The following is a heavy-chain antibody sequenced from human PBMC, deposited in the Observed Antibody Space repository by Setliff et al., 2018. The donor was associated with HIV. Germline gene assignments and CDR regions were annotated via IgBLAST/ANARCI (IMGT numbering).Heavy chain of an antibody. J-gene: IGHJ5*02. Sequence: SSETLSLTCTVSGYSISSGYYWGWIRQPPGKGLEWIGSIYHSGSTYYNPSLKSRVTISVDTSKKQFSLKLTSVTAADTAVYYCARGGKVISDNWFDPWGQGTLVTVSS. CDR1: GYSISSGYY. D-gene: IGHD3-22*01. V-gene: IGHV4-38-2*02. CDR3: ARGGKVISDNWFDP. CDR2: IYHSGST.